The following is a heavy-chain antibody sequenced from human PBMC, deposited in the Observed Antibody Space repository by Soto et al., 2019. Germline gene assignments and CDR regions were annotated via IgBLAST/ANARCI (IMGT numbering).Heavy chain of an antibody. CDR3: ARGGYSSGFYYYGMDV. V-gene: IGHV5-10-1*01. D-gene: IGHD6-19*01. Sequence: GESLKISCKGSGYSFTSYWISWVRQMPGKGLEWMGRIDPSDSYTNYSPSFQGHVTISADKSISTAYLQWSSLKASDTAMYYCARGGYSSGFYYYGMDVWGQGTTVTVSS. CDR2: IDPSDSYT. J-gene: IGHJ6*02. CDR1: GYSFTSYW.